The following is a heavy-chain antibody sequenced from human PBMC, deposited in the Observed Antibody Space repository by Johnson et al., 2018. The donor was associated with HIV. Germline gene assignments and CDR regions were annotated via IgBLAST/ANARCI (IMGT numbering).Heavy chain of an antibody. CDR3: ARATFYYDPSGYLTRPRAFDI. D-gene: IGHD3-22*01. CDR1: GFTFDDYD. J-gene: IGHJ3*02. CDR2: INWNGASP. V-gene: IGHV3-20*04. Sequence: VQLVESGGGVVRPGESLRLSCVASGFTFDDYDMTWVRQAPGKGLEWVSGINWNGASPGYSESVKGRFTISRDNAKNSLYLQMNGLTPEDSALYYCARATFYYDPSGYLTRPRAFDIWGQGTMVTVSS.